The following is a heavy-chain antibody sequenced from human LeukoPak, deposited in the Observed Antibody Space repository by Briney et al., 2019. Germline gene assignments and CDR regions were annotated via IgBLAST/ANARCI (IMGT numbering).Heavy chain of an antibody. CDR3: ASGTALDIVVVPAAPFDY. Sequence: PGGSLRLSCVASGFTFSSNGMHWVRQVPGKGLEWVAFIRYDGSNKYYGDSVKGRFTISRDNSKNTLYLQMDSLKVEDTAVYYCASGTALDIVVVPAAPFDYWGQGTLVTVSS. CDR1: GFTFSSNG. V-gene: IGHV3-30*02. D-gene: IGHD2-2*03. J-gene: IGHJ4*02. CDR2: IRYDGSNK.